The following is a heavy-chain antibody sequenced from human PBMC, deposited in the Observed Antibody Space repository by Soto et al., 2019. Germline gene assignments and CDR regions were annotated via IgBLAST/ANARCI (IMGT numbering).Heavy chain of an antibody. D-gene: IGHD5-18*01. Sequence: GGSLRLSCAASGFTFSSYSMHWVRQAPGKGLEWVSSISSRSRSIYYADSQKGRFTISRDNTKNSLYLQMNNLRAEDTAVYYCAKDQGGRSYGHYGMDVWGQGTAVTVSS. J-gene: IGHJ6*02. V-gene: IGHV3-21*01. CDR2: ISSRSRSI. CDR3: AKDQGGRSYGHYGMDV. CDR1: GFTFSSYS.